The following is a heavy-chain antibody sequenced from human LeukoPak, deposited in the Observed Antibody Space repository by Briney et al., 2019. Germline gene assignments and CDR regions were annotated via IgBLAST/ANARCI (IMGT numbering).Heavy chain of an antibody. D-gene: IGHD5-18*01. Sequence: GGSLRLSCAASGFSFSRYGMNWVRQAPGKGLEWVSSISSSSYIYYADSVKGRFTISRDNAKNSLYLQMNSLRAEDTAVYYCAKAAGYSHGPIDYWGQGTLVTVSS. CDR2: ISSSSYI. J-gene: IGHJ4*02. CDR1: GFSFSRYG. V-gene: IGHV3-21*01. CDR3: AKAAGYSHGPIDY.